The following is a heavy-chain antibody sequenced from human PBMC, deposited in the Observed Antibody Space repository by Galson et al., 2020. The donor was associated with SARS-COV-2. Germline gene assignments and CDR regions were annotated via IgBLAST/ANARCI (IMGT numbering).Heavy chain of an antibody. Sequence: GGSLRLSCAGSGFTFSTSWMTWVRQAPGKGLEWVANIKQDGSDIYYMDSVKGRFIISRDNAKNSVYLQMNSLRVEDTAVYYCAGGPGWLVRDWGQGTLVTVSS. D-gene: IGHD6-19*01. V-gene: IGHV3-7*01. CDR1: GFTFSTSW. J-gene: IGHJ4*02. CDR2: IKQDGSDI. CDR3: AGGPGWLVRD.